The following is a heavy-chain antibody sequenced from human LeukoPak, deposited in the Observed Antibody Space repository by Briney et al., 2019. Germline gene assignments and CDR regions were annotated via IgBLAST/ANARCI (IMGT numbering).Heavy chain of an antibody. CDR2: IDPNGRYT. V-gene: IGHV3-74*01. CDR3: VRGSTDWNGMDV. J-gene: IGHJ6*02. CDR1: GFTFSNRY. Sequence: GGSLRLSCAASGFTFSNRYMHWGRQAPGKGLLSVSRIDPNGRYTSYADSVKGRFTISRDNAKNTLYLQMNTLGAEDTALYYCVRGSTDWNGMDVWGQGTTVTVSS. D-gene: IGHD6-19*01.